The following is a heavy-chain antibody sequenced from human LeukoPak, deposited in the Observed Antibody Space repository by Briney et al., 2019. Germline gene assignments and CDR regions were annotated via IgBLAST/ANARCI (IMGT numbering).Heavy chain of an antibody. CDR3: ARSPSSSWYVTTFDY. D-gene: IGHD6-13*01. J-gene: IGHJ4*02. Sequence: ASVKVSCKASGYTFTSYGIRWVRQAPGQGLEWMGWISAYNGNTNYAQKLQGRVTMTTDTSTSTAYMELRSLRSDDTAVYYCARSPSSSWYVTTFDYWGQGTLVTVSS. CDR1: GYTFTSYG. CDR2: ISAYNGNT. V-gene: IGHV1-18*01.